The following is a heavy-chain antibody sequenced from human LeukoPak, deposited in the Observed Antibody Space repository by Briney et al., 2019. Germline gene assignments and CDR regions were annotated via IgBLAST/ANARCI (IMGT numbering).Heavy chain of an antibody. J-gene: IGHJ2*01. CDR2: IYYSGST. D-gene: IGHD2-15*01. CDR3: ARELPLAWYFDL. Sequence: PSETLSLTCTVSGGSISSYYWSWIRQHPGKGLEWIGYIYYSGSTYYNPSLKSRVTISVDTSKNQFSLKLSSVTAADTAVYYCARELPLAWYFDLWGRGTLVTVSS. CDR1: GGSISSYY. V-gene: IGHV4-59*06.